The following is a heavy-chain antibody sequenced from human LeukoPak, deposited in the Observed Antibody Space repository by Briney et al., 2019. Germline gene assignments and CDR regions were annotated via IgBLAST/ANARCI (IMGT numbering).Heavy chain of an antibody. CDR3: VREGHSSGHCGDFDI. J-gene: IGHJ3*02. D-gene: IGHD3-22*01. Sequence: GGSLRLSCAASGFTFSTSVMHWVRQGPGKGLEYVSGIDSSGGSTHYADSLKDRIVISRDNSKNTLYLQMDSLTTEDMGVYYCVREGHSSGHCGDFDIWGQGTMVTVSS. V-gene: IGHV3-64*02. CDR2: IDSSGGST. CDR1: GFTFSTSV.